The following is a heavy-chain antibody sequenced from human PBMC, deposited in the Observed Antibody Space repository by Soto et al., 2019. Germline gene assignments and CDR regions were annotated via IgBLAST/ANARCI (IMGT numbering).Heavy chain of an antibody. CDR1: GGSISSGGYS. V-gene: IGHV4-30-2*01. Sequence: SETLSLTCAVSGGSISSGGYSWSWIRQPPGKGLEWIGYIYHSGSTYYNPSLKSRVTISVDRSKNQFSLKLSSVTAADTAVYYCARESSSWLSAFDIWGQGTMVTVSS. CDR2: IYHSGST. CDR3: ARESSSWLSAFDI. J-gene: IGHJ3*02. D-gene: IGHD6-13*01.